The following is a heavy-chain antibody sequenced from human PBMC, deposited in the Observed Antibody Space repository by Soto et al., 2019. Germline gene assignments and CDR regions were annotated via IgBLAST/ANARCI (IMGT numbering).Heavy chain of an antibody. Sequence: QVQLLESGGGLVKPGGSLRLSCAASGFTFSDYYMSWIRQAPGKGLEWVSYISSSGSTIYYADSVKGRFTISRDNAKNALYLQVNSLSAGDTAVYYCARDGIMSTFGGVIADAFDIWGQGTIVNVSS. V-gene: IGHV3-11*01. J-gene: IGHJ3*02. CDR3: ARDGIMSTFGGVIADAFDI. CDR1: GFTFSDYY. CDR2: ISSSGSTI. D-gene: IGHD3-16*02.